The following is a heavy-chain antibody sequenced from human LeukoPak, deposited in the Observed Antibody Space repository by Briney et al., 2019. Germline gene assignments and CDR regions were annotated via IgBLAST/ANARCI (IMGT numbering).Heavy chain of an antibody. CDR2: IYYSGST. D-gene: IGHD5-12*01. Sequence: PGGSLRLSCVASGFTFSSSSLSWIRQPPGKGLEWIGYIYYSGSTNYNPSLKSRVTISVDTSKNQFSLKLSSVTAADTAVYYCARAEATYIDYCGQGTLVTVSS. V-gene: IGHV4-59*01. J-gene: IGHJ4*02. CDR3: ARAEATYIDY. CDR1: GFTFSSSS.